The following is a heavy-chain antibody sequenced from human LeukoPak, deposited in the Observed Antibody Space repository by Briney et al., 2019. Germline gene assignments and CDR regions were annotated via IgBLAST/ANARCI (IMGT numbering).Heavy chain of an antibody. CDR1: GFTFSSYS. V-gene: IGHV3-48*04. CDR2: ISSSSSTI. CDR3: AKDWAGTGFDY. D-gene: IGHD6-19*01. J-gene: IGHJ4*02. Sequence: PGGSLRLSCAASGFTFSSYSMNWVRQAPGKGLEWVSYISSSSSTIYYADSVKGRFTISRDNAKNSLYLQMNSLRAEDTAVYYCAKDWAGTGFDYWGQGTLVTVSS.